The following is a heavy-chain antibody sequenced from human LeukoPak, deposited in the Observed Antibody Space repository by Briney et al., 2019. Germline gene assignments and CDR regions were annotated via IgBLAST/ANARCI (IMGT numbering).Heavy chain of an antibody. V-gene: IGHV4-39*07. D-gene: IGHD1-1*01. CDR3: ARGRGTGTTVHYYYYYGMDV. CDR2: IYYSGST. Sequence: PSETLSLTCTVSGGSISSYYWGWIRQPPGKGLEWIGSIYYSGSTYYNPSLKSRVTISVDTSKNQFSLKLSSVTAADTAVYYCARGRGTGTTVHYYYYYGMDVWAKGPRSPSP. J-gene: IGHJ6*02. CDR1: GGSISSYY.